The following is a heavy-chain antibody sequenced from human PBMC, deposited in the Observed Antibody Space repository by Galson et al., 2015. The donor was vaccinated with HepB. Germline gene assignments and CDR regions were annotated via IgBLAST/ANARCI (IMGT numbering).Heavy chain of an antibody. V-gene: IGHV3-30-3*01. CDR1: GFTFSSYA. Sequence: SLRLSCAASGFTFSSYAMHWVRQAPGKGLEWVAVISYDGSNKYYADSVKGRFTISRDNSKNTLYLQMNSLRAEDTAVYYCARDYYYYYMDVWGKGTTVTVSS. J-gene: IGHJ6*03. CDR2: ISYDGSNK. CDR3: ARDYYYYYMDV.